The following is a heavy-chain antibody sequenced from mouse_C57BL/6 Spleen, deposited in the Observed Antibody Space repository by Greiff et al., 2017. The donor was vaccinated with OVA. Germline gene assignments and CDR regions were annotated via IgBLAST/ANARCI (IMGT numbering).Heavy chain of an antibody. CDR2: IYPGDGDT. D-gene: IGHD2-4*01. V-gene: IGHV1-82*01. CDR3: ARGRLRPLFAY. Sequence: VQLQQSGPELVKPGASVKISCKASGYAFSSSWMNWVKQRPGQGLEWIGRIYPGDGDTNYNGKFKGKATLTADKSSSTAYMQLSSLTSEDAAVYFCARGRLRPLFAYWGQGTLVTVSA. J-gene: IGHJ3*01. CDR1: GYAFSSSW.